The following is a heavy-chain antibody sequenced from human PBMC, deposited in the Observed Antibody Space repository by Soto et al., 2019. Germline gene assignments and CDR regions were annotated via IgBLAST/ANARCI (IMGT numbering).Heavy chain of an antibody. Sequence: PAASVKVSCKASGYTFTGYYMHWVRQAPGQGLEWMGWINPNSGGTNYAQKFQGRVTMTRDTSISTAYMELSRLRSDDTAVYYCARDRRGELQIPSGSYFYWGQGTLVTVSS. J-gene: IGHJ4*02. CDR1: GYTFTGYY. V-gene: IGHV1-2*02. CDR2: INPNSGGT. CDR3: ARDRRGELQIPSGSYFY. D-gene: IGHD1-26*01.